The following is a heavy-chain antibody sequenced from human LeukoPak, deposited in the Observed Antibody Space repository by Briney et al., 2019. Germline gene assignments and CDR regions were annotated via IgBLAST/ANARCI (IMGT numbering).Heavy chain of an antibody. CDR2: FYSSGNS. CDR1: GGSISGYY. CDR3: VRAYGSYSPWGL. V-gene: IGHV4-59*01. D-gene: IGHD1-26*01. J-gene: IGHJ4*02. Sequence: PSETLSLTCTVSGGSISGYYWSWIRQAPGKGLEWIGYFYSSGNSNYNPSLKSRVTISGDSSKSQLSLRLNSVTAADTAVYYCVRAYGSYSPWGLWGQRTLVTVSS.